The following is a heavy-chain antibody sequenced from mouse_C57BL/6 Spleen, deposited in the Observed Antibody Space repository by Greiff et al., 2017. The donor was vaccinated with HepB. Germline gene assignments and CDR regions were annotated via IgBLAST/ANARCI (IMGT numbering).Heavy chain of an antibody. V-gene: IGHV5-17*01. CDR2: ISSGSSTI. CDR3: ARRDDGYLYAMDY. CDR1: GFTFSDYG. D-gene: IGHD2-3*01. Sequence: EVMLVESGGGLVKPGGSLKLSCAASGFTFSDYGMHWVRQAPEKGLEWVAYISSGSSTIYYADTVKGRFTISRDNAKNTLFLQMTSLRSEDTAMYYCARRDDGYLYAMDYWGQGTSVTVSS. J-gene: IGHJ4*01.